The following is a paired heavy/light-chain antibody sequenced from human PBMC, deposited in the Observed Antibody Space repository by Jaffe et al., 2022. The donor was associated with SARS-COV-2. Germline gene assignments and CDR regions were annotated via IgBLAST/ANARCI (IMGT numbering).Heavy chain of an antibody. CDR2: IKQDGSET. CDR1: GFIFSNFW. J-gene: IGHJ4*02. V-gene: IGHV3-7*01. Sequence: EVQVVESGGGLVQPGGSLRLSCSASGFIFSNFWMGWVRQAPGKGLEWVANIKQDGSETYYVGSVKGRFTISRDNAKNSLYLQMNSLRVEDTAVYYCAREGPAADSDYWGQGTLVTVSS. CDR3: AREGPAADSDY. D-gene: IGHD6-13*01.
Light chain of an antibody. J-gene: IGKJ2*01. Sequence: DIQMTQSPPSLSASVGDRVTFTCRTSQNIGNYLTWYQHKPGKAPKALIYAASHLRSGVPSRFSGSGSGTDFTLIISSLQPEDFATYYCQQSYRTPPYTFGQGTKLEIK. CDR3: QQSYRTPPYT. CDR2: AAS. V-gene: IGKV1-39*01. CDR1: QNIGNY.